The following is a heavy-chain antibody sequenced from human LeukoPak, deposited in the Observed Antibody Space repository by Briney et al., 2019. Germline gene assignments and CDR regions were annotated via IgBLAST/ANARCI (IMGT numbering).Heavy chain of an antibody. Sequence: PSETLSLTCTVSGGPISSYYWSWIRQPPGKGLEWIGYIYYSGSTNYNPSLKSRVTISVDTSKNQFSLKLSSVTAADTAVYYCARGRGWVVRGVIIKGFDYWGQGTLVTVSS. CDR1: GGPISSYY. V-gene: IGHV4-59*08. CDR2: IYYSGST. D-gene: IGHD3-10*01. J-gene: IGHJ4*02. CDR3: ARGRGWVVRGVIIKGFDY.